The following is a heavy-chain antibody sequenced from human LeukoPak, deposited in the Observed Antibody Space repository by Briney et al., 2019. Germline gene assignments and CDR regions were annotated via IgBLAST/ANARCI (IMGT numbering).Heavy chain of an antibody. J-gene: IGHJ3*02. CDR3: AAEVRANAFDI. V-gene: IGHV1-58*02. Sequence: ASVKVSCKASGYTFTSYAMNWVRQARGQRLEWIGWIVVGSGNTNYAQKFQERVTITRDMSTSTAYMELSSLRSEDTAVYYCAAEVRANAFDIWGQGTMVTVSS. CDR1: GYTFTSYA. CDR2: IVVGSGNT.